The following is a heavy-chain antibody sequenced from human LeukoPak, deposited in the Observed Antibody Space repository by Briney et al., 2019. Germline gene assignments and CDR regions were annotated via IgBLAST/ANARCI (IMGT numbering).Heavy chain of an antibody. Sequence: ASVKVSCKAPENTFSSYYLHWVRQAPGQGLEWMGIINPSGGSTTYAQKFQGRVTMTRGTSTSTVYMELSSLRSEDTAVYYCARGLVRGIISSLRRSPPHDYWGQGTLVTVSS. CDR1: ENTFSSYY. V-gene: IGHV1-46*01. D-gene: IGHD3-10*01. J-gene: IGHJ4*02. CDR3: ARGLVRGIISSLRRSPPHDY. CDR2: INPSGGST.